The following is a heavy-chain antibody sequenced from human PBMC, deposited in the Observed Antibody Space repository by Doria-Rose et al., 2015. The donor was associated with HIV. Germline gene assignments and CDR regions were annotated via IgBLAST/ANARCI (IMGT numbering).Heavy chain of an antibody. J-gene: IGHJ4*02. Sequence: SGPVLVKPTETLTLTCTVSGVSLSSPGMGVSWIRQPPGKALEWLAHIFSDDERYYKTSLKSRLTISRGTSKSQVVLTMTDMGPVDTATYYCARIKSSRWYHKYYFDFWGQGTLVIVSA. D-gene: IGHD6-13*01. V-gene: IGHV2-26*01. CDR1: GVSLSSPGMG. CDR3: ARIKSSRWYHKYYFDF. CDR2: IFSDDER.